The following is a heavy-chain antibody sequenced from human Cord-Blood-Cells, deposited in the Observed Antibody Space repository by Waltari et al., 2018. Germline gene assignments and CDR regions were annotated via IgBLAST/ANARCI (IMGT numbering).Heavy chain of an antibody. V-gene: IGHV4-30-2*01. CDR3: ARDHHRNFDL. CDR2: IYHSGST. CDR1: GGAISSCRYS. Sequence: QLQLQESGSGLVKPSQTLYLTCAVSGGAISSCRYSWSWIRQPPGKGLEWIGYIYHSGSTYYNPSLKSRVTISVDRSKNQFSLKLSSVTAADTAVYYCARDHHRNFDLWGRGTLVTVSS. J-gene: IGHJ2*01.